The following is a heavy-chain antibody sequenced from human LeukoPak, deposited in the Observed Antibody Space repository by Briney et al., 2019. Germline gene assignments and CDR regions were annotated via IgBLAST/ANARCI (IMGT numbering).Heavy chain of an antibody. CDR2: IKQDGSEK. Sequence: PGGSLRLSCAASGFNIGSEWMSWVRQAPGKGLEWVANIKQDGSEKYYVDSVKGRFTISRDNAKNSLYLQMNSLRAEDTAVYYCAREPYGDDWFDPWGQGTLVTVSS. CDR3: AREPYGDDWFDP. D-gene: IGHD4-17*01. J-gene: IGHJ5*02. CDR1: GFNIGSEW. V-gene: IGHV3-7*01.